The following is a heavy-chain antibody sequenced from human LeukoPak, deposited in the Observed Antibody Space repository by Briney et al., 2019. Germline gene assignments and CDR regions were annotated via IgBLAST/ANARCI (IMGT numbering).Heavy chain of an antibody. D-gene: IGHD3-16*01. J-gene: IGHJ1*01. CDR1: RFRVSHYY. CDR3: ARGELESYESSSFFGPLDC. CDR2: HYSTGHF. Sequence: GGSLRLSCAASRFRVSHYYLTWVRQAPRREREWVSVHYSTGHFSYADFVLGRFTISSDNSANTVYLQMRNMRPQDSAVYFCARGELESYESSSFFGPLDCWGQGTLVAVSS. V-gene: IGHV3-53*01.